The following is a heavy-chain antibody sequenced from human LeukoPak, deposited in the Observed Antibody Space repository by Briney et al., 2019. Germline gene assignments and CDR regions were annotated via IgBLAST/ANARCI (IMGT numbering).Heavy chain of an antibody. D-gene: IGHD3-9*01. Sequence: PSETLSLTCTVSGGSISTSTYYWGWIRQPPGEGLEWIATIYYDGSNYSNPSLKSRVTISVDTSKNQFSLKLSSVTAADTAVYYCARHVWLQPFDYWGQGTLVTVSS. J-gene: IGHJ4*02. CDR3: ARHVWLQPFDY. CDR1: GGSISTSTYY. V-gene: IGHV4-39*01. CDR2: IYYDGSN.